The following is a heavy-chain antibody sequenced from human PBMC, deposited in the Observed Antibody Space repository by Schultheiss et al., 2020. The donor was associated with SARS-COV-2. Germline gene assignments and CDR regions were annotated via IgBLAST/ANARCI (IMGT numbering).Heavy chain of an antibody. Sequence: GESLKISCAASGFTVSSNYMSWVRQAPGKGLEWVSSISSSSSYIYYADSVKGRFTISRDNAKNSLYLQMNSLRAEDTAVYYCARYDYCSSTSCPWLYWGQGTLVTVSS. CDR3: ARYDYCSSTSCPWLY. J-gene: IGHJ4*02. V-gene: IGHV3-21*01. CDR2: ISSSSSYI. D-gene: IGHD2-2*01. CDR1: GFTVSSNY.